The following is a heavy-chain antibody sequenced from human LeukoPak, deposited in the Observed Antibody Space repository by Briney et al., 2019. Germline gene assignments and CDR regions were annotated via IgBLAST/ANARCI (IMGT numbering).Heavy chain of an antibody. D-gene: IGHD3-22*01. CDR2: IYYSGST. J-gene: IGHJ4*02. CDR3: ARDRYYDSSGPIDY. Sequence: SQTLSLTCTVSGGSISSGGYYWSWIRQHPGKGLEWIGYIYYSGSTYYNPSLKSRVTISVGTSKNQFSLKLSAVTAADKAVYYCARDRYYDSSGPIDYWGQGTLVTVSS. CDR1: GGSISSGGYY. V-gene: IGHV4-31*03.